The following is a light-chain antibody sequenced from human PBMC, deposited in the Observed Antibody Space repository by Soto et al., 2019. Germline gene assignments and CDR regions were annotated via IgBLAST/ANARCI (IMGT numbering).Light chain of an antibody. CDR3: CSYAGSNSWV. CDR1: SRDVGNYDL. J-gene: IGLJ3*02. V-gene: IGLV2-23*01. Sequence: QSALTQPASVSGSPGQSITISCTGTSRDVGNYDLVSWYQHHPGEAPKLIIYEATRRPSGVSNRFSASKSGNTASLTISGLQAEDEADYYCCSYAGSNSWVFGGGTKVTVL. CDR2: EAT.